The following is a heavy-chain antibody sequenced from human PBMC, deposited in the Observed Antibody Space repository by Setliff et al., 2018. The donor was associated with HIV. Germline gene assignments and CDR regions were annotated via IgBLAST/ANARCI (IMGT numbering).Heavy chain of an antibody. Sequence: PGESLKISCKVSGYTFTSYWIGWVRQKPGKGLEWMGIIYPGDSDTRYSPSFQGQVTISAAKSISTAYLQWSSLKASDTAIYYCARHISYDGSDDQSRGYFDYWGRGTLVTVS. CDR1: GYTFTSYW. CDR2: IYPGDSDT. V-gene: IGHV5-51*01. D-gene: IGHD3-22*01. J-gene: IGHJ4*02. CDR3: ARHISYDGSDDQSRGYFDY.